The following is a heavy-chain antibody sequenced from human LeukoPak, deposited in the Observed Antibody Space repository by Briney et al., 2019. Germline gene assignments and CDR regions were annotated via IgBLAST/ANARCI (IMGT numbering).Heavy chain of an antibody. V-gene: IGHV4-34*01. Sequence: SETLSLTCAVYGGSFSGYYWSWIRQPPGKGLEWIGEINHSGSTNYNPSLKSRVTISVDTSKNQFSLKLSSVTAADTAVYYCARVVRYLWYFDLWGRGTLVTVSS. CDR1: GGSFSGYY. J-gene: IGHJ2*01. CDR2: INHSGST. D-gene: IGHD3-9*01. CDR3: ARVVRYLWYFDL.